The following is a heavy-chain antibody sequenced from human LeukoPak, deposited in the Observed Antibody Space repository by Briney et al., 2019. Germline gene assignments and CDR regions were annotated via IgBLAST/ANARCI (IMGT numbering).Heavy chain of an antibody. CDR3: ARGGHSDFDF. CDR1: GYSISSGYF. V-gene: IGHV4-38-2*02. Sequence: PSETLSLTCTVSGYSISSGYFWGWIRQPPGKGLEWIGSFYHSGITYYNPSLKSRVTISVEMSKNQFSLKLSSVTAADTAVYYCARGGHSDFDFWGQGTLVTVSS. CDR2: FYHSGIT. J-gene: IGHJ4*02. D-gene: IGHD2-21*01.